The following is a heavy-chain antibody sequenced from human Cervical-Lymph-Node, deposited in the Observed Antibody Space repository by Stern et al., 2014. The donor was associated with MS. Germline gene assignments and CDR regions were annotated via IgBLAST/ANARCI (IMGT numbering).Heavy chain of an antibody. CDR1: GFIFDDYA. V-gene: IGHV3-9*01. CDR3: ARVRVGANDF. Sequence: EVQLVQSGGGLVQPGTSLRLSWVGSGFIFDDYAMHWVRQVPGKALEWVSGIEWNSGRILYADSVKGRFTTSRDNAKNSLYLQMNSLRAEDAALYYCARVRVGANDFWGQGTLVTVSS. CDR2: IEWNSGRI. D-gene: IGHD1-26*01. J-gene: IGHJ4*02.